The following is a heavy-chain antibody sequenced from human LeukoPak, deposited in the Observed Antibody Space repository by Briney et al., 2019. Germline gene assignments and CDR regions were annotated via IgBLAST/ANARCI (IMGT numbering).Heavy chain of an antibody. CDR1: GGSISSSSYN. CDR3: ARGSYQGYYMDV. D-gene: IGHD2-2*01. Sequence: SETLSLTCTVSGGSISSSSYNWDWIRQPPGKGLEWIGYIYYSGSTNYNPSLKSRVTISVDTSKNQFSLKLSSVTAADTAVYYCARGSYQGYYMDVWGKGTTVTVSS. CDR2: IYYSGST. V-gene: IGHV4-61*05. J-gene: IGHJ6*03.